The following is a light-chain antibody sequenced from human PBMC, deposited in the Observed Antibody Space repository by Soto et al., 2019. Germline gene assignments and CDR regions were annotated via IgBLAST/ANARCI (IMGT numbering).Light chain of an antibody. CDR3: QSYDSSLSGSAV. V-gene: IGLV1-40*01. Sequence: QSVLTQPPSVSGAPGQRVTISCTGSSSNIGAGYDVHWYQQLPGTAPKLLIYANTNRPSGVPDRFSGSQSGNSASLAITGLQADDEADEYCQSYDSSLSGSAVFGTGTKVTVL. CDR2: ANT. J-gene: IGLJ1*01. CDR1: SSNIGAGYD.